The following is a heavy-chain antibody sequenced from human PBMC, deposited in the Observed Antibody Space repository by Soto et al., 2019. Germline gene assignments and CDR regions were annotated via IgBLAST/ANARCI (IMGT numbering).Heavy chain of an antibody. CDR3: ARIESYNWFDP. CDR2: MNPNSGNT. Sequence: ASVKVSCKASGYTFTSYDINWVRQATGQGLEWMGWMNPNSGNTGYAQKFQGRATMTRNTSISTAYMELSSLRSEDTAVYYCARIESYNWFDPWGQGTLVTVSS. CDR1: GYTFTSYD. J-gene: IGHJ5*02. V-gene: IGHV1-8*01.